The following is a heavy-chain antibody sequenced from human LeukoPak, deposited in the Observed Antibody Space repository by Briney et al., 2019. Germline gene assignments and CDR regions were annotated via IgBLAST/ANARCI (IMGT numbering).Heavy chain of an antibody. J-gene: IGHJ6*02. D-gene: IGHD6-6*01. Sequence: ASVKVSFKAAVYTFTGYYMHWVRQAPGQGLEWMGWINHNSGCTNYAQKFQGRVTMTTNTPISTAYMELGRLRSDDTAVYYCARAPPYEYSSSSLHYGMDVWGQGTTVTVSS. V-gene: IGHV1-2*02. CDR2: INHNSGCT. CDR1: VYTFTGYY. CDR3: ARAPPYEYSSSSLHYGMDV.